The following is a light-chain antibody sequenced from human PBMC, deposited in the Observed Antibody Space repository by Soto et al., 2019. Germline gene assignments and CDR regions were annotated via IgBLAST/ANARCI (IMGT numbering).Light chain of an antibody. J-gene: IGKJ1*01. V-gene: IGKV3-20*01. CDR3: QQYGASPPWT. CDR1: QDISSSY. Sequence: EIVLTQSPGTLSLSPGERATLSCRASQDISSSYLAWYQQKLGQAPRLLIYGASSRATGIPDRFSGSGSGTDFTLTISRLEPEDLAVYYCQQYGASPPWTFGQGTKVEIK. CDR2: GAS.